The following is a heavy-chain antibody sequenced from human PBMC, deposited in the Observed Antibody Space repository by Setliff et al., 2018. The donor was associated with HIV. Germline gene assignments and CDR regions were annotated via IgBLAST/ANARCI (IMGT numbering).Heavy chain of an antibody. CDR2: MHNSGST. J-gene: IGHJ4*02. V-gene: IGHV4-39*07. CDR3: ARLPSGYHYDSSDYYGYFFDY. CDR1: GDSISSSAYY. D-gene: IGHD3-22*01. Sequence: SETLSFTCTVSGDSISSSAYYWGWIRQPPGKGLEWIGSMHNSGSTYYNPSVKSRVTISVDTSKNQFSLKLSSVTAADTAVYYCARLPSGYHYDSSDYYGYFFDYWGQGTLVTVSS.